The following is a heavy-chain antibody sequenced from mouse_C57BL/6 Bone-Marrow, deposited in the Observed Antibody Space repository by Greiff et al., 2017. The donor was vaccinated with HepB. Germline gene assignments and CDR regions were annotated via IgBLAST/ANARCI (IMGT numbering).Heavy chain of an antibody. J-gene: IGHJ1*03. CDR2: INYDGSST. CDR3: ARDRGPITTVVPYWYFDV. CDR1: GFTFSDYY. D-gene: IGHD1-1*01. V-gene: IGHV5-16*01. Sequence: EVKVVESEGGLVQPGSSMKLSCTASGFTFSDYYMAWVRQVPEKGLEWVANINYDGSSTYYLDSLKSRFIISRDNAKNILYLQMSSLKSEDTATYYCARDRGPITTVVPYWYFDVWGTGTTVTVSS.